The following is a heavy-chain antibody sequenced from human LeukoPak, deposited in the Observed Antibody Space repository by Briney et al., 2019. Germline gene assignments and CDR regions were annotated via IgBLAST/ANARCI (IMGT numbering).Heavy chain of an antibody. CDR2: ISSSGSTI. CDR3: ARSNMLTLERGYSYAFDI. J-gene: IGHJ3*02. V-gene: IGHV3-11*01. CDR1: GFTFSDYY. D-gene: IGHD5-18*01. Sequence: GGSLRLYCAASGFTFSDYYMSWIRQAPGKGLEWVSYISSSGSTIYYADSVKGRFTISRDNAKNSLYLQMNSLRAEDTAVYYCARSNMLTLERGYSYAFDIWGQGTMVTVSS.